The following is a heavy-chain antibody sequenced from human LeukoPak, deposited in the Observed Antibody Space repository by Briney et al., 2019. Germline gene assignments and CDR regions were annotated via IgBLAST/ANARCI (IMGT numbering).Heavy chain of an antibody. D-gene: IGHD5-18*01. CDR1: GGSFSGYY. Sequence: SETLSLTCAVYGGSFSGYYWSWIRQPPGKGLEWIGEINHSGSTNYNPSLKSRVTISVDTSKNQFSLKLSSVTAADTAVYYCARGRGYSYGFGRGYYFDYWGQGTLVTVSS. V-gene: IGHV4-34*01. CDR2: INHSGST. J-gene: IGHJ4*02. CDR3: ARGRGYSYGFGRGYYFDY.